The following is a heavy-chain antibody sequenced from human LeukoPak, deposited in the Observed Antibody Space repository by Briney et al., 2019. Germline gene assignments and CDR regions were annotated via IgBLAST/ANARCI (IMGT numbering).Heavy chain of an antibody. CDR3: ARDKGTSITIFGVVIGVLDY. CDR2: INPSGGST. CDR1: GGTFTSYY. J-gene: IGHJ4*02. D-gene: IGHD3-3*01. V-gene: IGHV1-46*01. Sequence: ASVKVPCKASGGTFTSYYMHWVRQAPGQGLEWMGIINPSGGSTSYAQKFQGRVTMTRDTSTSTVYMELSSLRSEDTAVYYCARDKGTSITIFGVVIGVLDYWGQGTLVTVSS.